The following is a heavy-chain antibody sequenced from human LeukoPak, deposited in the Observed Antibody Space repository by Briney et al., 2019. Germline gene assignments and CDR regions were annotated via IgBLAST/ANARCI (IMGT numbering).Heavy chain of an antibody. CDR3: ARGGPPGYYYDYYMDV. CDR1: GGSISSYY. J-gene: IGHJ6*03. V-gene: IGHV4-59*01. Sequence: SETLSLTCTVSGGSISSYYWSWIRQPPGKGLEWIGYIYYSGSTNYNPSLNSRVTISVDTSKNQFSLKLSSVTAADTAVYFCARGGPPGYYYDYYMDVWGKGTTVTISS. CDR2: IYYSGST.